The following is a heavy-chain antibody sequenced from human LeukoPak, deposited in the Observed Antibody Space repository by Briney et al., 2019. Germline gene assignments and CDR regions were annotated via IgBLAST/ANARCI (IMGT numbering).Heavy chain of an antibody. V-gene: IGHV3-23*01. CDR2: ITSSGGDT. J-gene: IGHJ4*02. CDR1: GFTFSNYA. Sequence: QPGGSLRLSCTASGFTFSNYAMSWVRQAPGKGLVWVSAITSSGGDTYYAGSVKGRFTFSRDNSKNTLYLQMTSLRPEDTAIYYCAKADYNDYAFDYWGQGTLVTVSS. D-gene: IGHD4-11*01. CDR3: AKADYNDYAFDY.